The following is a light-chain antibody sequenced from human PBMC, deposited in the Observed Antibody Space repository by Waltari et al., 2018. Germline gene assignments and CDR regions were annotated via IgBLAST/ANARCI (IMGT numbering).Light chain of an antibody. CDR3: QQYVSLRAT. Sequence: EIVLTPSPGTLSFSPGDRAILSCRASQSVSKYLAWYQQKPGQATRLLILCASSRATGIPDRFSGSGSGTDLSLTISRVEPEDLAVYYCQQYVSLRATFGQGTKVEIE. V-gene: IGKV3-20*01. J-gene: IGKJ1*01. CDR2: CAS. CDR1: QSVSKY.